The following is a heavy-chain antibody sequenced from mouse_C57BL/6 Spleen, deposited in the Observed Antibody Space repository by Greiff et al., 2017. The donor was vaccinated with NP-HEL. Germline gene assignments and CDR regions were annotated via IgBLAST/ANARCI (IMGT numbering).Heavy chain of an antibody. Sequence: EVMLVESGGGLVKPGGSLKLSCAASGFTFSSYAMSWVRQTPEKRLEWVATISDGGSYTYYPDNVKGRFTISRDNAKNNLYLQMSHLKSEDTAMYYCARGSSIYYYGSSYYFDYWGQGTTLTVSS. CDR2: ISDGGSYT. J-gene: IGHJ2*01. CDR3: ARGSSIYYYGSSYYFDY. D-gene: IGHD1-1*01. V-gene: IGHV5-4*03. CDR1: GFTFSSYA.